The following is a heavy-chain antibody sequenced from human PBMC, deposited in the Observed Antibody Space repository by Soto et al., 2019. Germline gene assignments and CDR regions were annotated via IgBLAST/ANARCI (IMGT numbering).Heavy chain of an antibody. Sequence: QVQLVQSGAEVKKPGSSVTVSCKASGGTFSSYSINWVRQAPGQGLEWMGELIPIFGTANYAQKFQGRVTITADESTSTAYLELSSLRSEDTAVYYCARDGGRHSGGIDYWGQGTLVIVSS. V-gene: IGHV1-69*01. CDR3: ARDGGRHSGGIDY. D-gene: IGHD1-26*01. CDR1: GGTFSSYS. J-gene: IGHJ4*02. CDR2: LIPIFGTA.